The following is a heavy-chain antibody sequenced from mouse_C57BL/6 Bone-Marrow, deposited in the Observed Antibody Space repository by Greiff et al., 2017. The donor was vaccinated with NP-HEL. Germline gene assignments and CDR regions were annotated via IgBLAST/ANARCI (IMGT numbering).Heavy chain of an antibody. J-gene: IGHJ4*01. Sequence: EVQLQQSGPGLVKPSQSLSLTCSVTGYSITSGYYWNWIRQFPGNKLEWMGYISYDGSNNYNPSLKNRISITRDTSKNQFFLKLNSVTTEDTATYYCARGGYYWGQGTSVTVSS. CDR3: ARGGYY. V-gene: IGHV3-6*01. CDR1: GYSITSGYY. CDR2: ISYDGSN. D-gene: IGHD1-1*02.